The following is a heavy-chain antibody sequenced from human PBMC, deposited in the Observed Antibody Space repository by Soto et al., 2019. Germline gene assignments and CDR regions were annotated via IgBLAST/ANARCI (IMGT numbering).Heavy chain of an antibody. Sequence: QVQLVESGGGVVQPGRSLRLSCAASGFTFSSYGMHWVRQAPGKGLEWVAVISYDGSNKYYADSVKGRFTISRDNSKNTLYLQMNSLRAEDMAVYYCAKDRGIAVAGNDYWGQGTLVTVSS. CDR2: ISYDGSNK. CDR1: GFTFSSYG. CDR3: AKDRGIAVAGNDY. V-gene: IGHV3-30*18. D-gene: IGHD6-19*01. J-gene: IGHJ4*02.